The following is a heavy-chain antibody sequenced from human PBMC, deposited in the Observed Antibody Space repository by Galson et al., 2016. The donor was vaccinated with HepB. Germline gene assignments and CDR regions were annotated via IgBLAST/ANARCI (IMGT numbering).Heavy chain of an antibody. CDR2: IYPDNSDT. Sequence: QSGAEVKKSGESLKISCKGSGYSFTTYWIGWVRQMPGKGLEWVGIIYPDNSDTRYSPSFQGQVTISADKSISTAFLQWSGLKASDTAMYYCAVGFRYCSGGGCGGCMDVWGQGTTVTVSS. CDR3: AVGFRYCSGGGCGGCMDV. D-gene: IGHD2-15*01. CDR1: GYSFTTYW. V-gene: IGHV5-51*01. J-gene: IGHJ6*02.